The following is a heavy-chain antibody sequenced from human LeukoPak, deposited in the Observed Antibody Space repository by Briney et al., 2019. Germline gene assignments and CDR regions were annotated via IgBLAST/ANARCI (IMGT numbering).Heavy chain of an antibody. Sequence: PSETLSLTCTVSGGSISSYYWSWIRQPPGKGLEWIGYIYYSGSTNYNPSLKSRVTISVDTSKNQFFLKLSSVTAADTAVYYCARDRVVVVAGLGYYYGMDVWGQGTTVTVSS. J-gene: IGHJ6*02. CDR1: GGSISSYY. V-gene: IGHV4-59*01. CDR2: IYYSGST. CDR3: ARDRVVVVAGLGYYYGMDV. D-gene: IGHD2-15*01.